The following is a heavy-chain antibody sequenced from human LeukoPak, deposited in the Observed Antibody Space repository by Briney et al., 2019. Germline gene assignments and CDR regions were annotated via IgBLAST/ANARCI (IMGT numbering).Heavy chain of an antibody. D-gene: IGHD4-23*01. Sequence: GGSLRLSCAASGFTFSSYAMNWVRQAPGKGLEWLSYISSDGSTIYYADSVRGRITISRDNARNSLYLQMNSLRAEDTAVYYCVPQKGYGGNPLDYWGQGTLVTVSS. CDR3: VPQKGYGGNPLDY. V-gene: IGHV3-48*01. CDR1: GFTFSSYA. J-gene: IGHJ4*02. CDR2: ISSDGSTI.